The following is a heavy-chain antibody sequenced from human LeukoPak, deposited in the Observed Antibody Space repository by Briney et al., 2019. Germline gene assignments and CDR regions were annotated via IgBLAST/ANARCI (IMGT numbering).Heavy chain of an antibody. D-gene: IGHD3-10*01. J-gene: IGHJ4*02. Sequence: SETLSLTCAVSGSSITSDYFWGWTRQPPGKGLEWIATIYYSWGMYFNPSLKSRVTVSLDASKNQFSLKMTSLTAADTAIYYCASNVTAGFFDYWGQGIMVTVSS. V-gene: IGHV4-38-2*01. CDR1: GSSITSDYF. CDR2: IYYSWGM. CDR3: ASNVTAGFFDY.